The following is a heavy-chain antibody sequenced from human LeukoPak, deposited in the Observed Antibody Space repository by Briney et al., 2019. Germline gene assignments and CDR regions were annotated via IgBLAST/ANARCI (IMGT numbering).Heavy chain of an antibody. D-gene: IGHD6-13*01. CDR1: GGSISSGGYS. CDR2: IYYSGST. V-gene: IGHV4-31*03. CDR3: ARDTTGIADY. J-gene: IGHJ4*02. Sequence: PSETLSLTCTVSGGSISSGGYSWSWIRQHPGKGLEWIGYIYYSGSTYYNPSLKSRDTISVDTSKNQFSLKLSSVTAADTAVYYCARDTTGIADYWGQGTLVTVSS.